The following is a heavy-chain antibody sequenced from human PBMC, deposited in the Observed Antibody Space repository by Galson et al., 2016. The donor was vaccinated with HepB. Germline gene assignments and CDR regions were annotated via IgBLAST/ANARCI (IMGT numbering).Heavy chain of an antibody. V-gene: IGHV1-46*01. J-gene: IGHJ4*02. CDR2: INPSGGST. CDR3: AREVYGGNDF. CDR1: GYTFTRYY. D-gene: IGHD4-23*01. Sequence: SVKVSCKASGYTFTRYYIHWVRQAPGQGLEWMGVINPSGGSTKDAQKFQGRVSMTRDTSTATVYMELCGLRSDDTAVYYCAREVYGGNDFWGQGTLVTVSS.